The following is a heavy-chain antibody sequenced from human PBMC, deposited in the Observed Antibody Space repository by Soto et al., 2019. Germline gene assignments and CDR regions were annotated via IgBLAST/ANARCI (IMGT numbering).Heavy chain of an antibody. CDR1: GFTFSSYG. CDR2: ISYDGSNK. V-gene: IGHV3-30*18. Sequence: QVQLVESGGGVVQPGRSLRLSCAASGFTFSSYGMHWVRQAPGKGQEWVAVISYDGSNKYYADSVKGRFTISRDNSKNTLYLQMNSLRAEDTAVYYCAKGGHYFDYWGQGTLVTVSS. CDR3: AKGGHYFDY. J-gene: IGHJ4*02.